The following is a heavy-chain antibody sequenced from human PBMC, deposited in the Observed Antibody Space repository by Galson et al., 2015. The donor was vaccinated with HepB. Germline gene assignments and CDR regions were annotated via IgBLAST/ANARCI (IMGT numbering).Heavy chain of an antibody. CDR2: IYPGDSDT. Sequence: QSGAEVKKPGESLKISCKGSGYSFTSYWIGWVRQMPGKGLEWMGIIYPGDSDTRYSPSFQGQVTISADKSISTAYLQWSSLKASDTAMYYCALNRGSSASEGGYYHMDVWGKGTTVTVSS. D-gene: IGHD2-2*01. CDR3: ALNRGSSASEGGYYHMDV. V-gene: IGHV5-51*03. CDR1: GYSFTSYW. J-gene: IGHJ6*03.